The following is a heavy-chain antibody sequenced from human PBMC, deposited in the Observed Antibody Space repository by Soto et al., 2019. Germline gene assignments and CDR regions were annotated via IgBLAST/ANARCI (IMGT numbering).Heavy chain of an antibody. CDR3: ARERAVTGGTYYFDR. Sequence: QVELVESGGGVVQPGRSLRLSCAASGFTFNTFGMHWVRQAPGKGLEWVALLWYDGSNKYYAGSVEGRFTISRDNPRNMLYLQMNSLRVEDTAVYYCARERAVTGGTYYFDRWGQGTLVTVSA. CDR2: LWYDGSNK. V-gene: IGHV3-33*01. D-gene: IGHD6-19*01. CDR1: GFTFNTFG. J-gene: IGHJ5*02.